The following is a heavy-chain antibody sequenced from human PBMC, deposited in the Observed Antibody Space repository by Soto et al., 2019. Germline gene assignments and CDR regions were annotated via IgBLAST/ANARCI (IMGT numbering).Heavy chain of an antibody. Sequence: QVQLAQSGAEVRSPGSSVKVSCRASGGSFSDSAFSWLRQAPGQGLEWVGGIIPMFAATKYAQRFQGRVTITADASTRTVYLELSSLTSAASAVYFCARGGIVAVPAALSSYDDYTHYRFDSWGQGTLVSVS. CDR1: GGSFSDSA. J-gene: IGHJ4*02. CDR3: ARGGIVAVPAALSSYDDYTHYRFDS. CDR2: IIPMFAAT. D-gene: IGHD2-15*01. V-gene: IGHV1-69*01.